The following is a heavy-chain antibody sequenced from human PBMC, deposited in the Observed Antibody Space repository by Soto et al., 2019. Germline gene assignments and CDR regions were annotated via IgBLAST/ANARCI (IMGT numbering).Heavy chain of an antibody. V-gene: IGHV3-30*18. CDR3: AKDLMGGTSDYYYYYGMDV. D-gene: IGHD2-8*01. J-gene: IGHJ6*02. CDR1: GFTFSSYG. Sequence: GGSLRLSCAASGFTFSSYGMHWVRQAPGKGLECVAVISYDGSNKYYADSVKGRFTISRDNSKNTLYLQMNSLRAEDTAVYYCAKDLMGGTSDYYYYYGMDVWGQGTTVTVS. CDR2: ISYDGSNK.